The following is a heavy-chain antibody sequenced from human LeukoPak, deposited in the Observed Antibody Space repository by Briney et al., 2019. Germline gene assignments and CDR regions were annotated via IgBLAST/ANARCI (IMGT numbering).Heavy chain of an antibody. Sequence: EASVKVSCKASGYTFTSYDINWVRQATGQGLEWMGWMNPNSGNTGYAQKFQGRVTMTRNTSISTAYMELSSLRSEDTAVYYCARHAQAAAGTFDYWGQGTLVTVSS. D-gene: IGHD6-13*01. CDR3: ARHAQAAAGTFDY. J-gene: IGHJ4*02. CDR1: GYTFTSYD. CDR2: MNPNSGNT. V-gene: IGHV1-8*01.